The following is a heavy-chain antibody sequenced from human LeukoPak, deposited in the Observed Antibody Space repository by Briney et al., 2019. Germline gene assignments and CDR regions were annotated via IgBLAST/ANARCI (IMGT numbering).Heavy chain of an antibody. CDR3: ARDSLPRVFLPGGYFQH. CDR2: ISYDGSNK. J-gene: IGHJ1*01. CDR1: GFTFSDYA. D-gene: IGHD3-10*01. V-gene: IGHV3-30-3*01. Sequence: PGGSLRLSCAASGFTFSDYAMHWVRQAPDKGLEWVAVISYDGSNKYYADSVKGRFTISRDNSKNTLYLQMNSLRAEDTAVYYCARDSLPRVFLPGGYFQHWGQGTLVTVPS.